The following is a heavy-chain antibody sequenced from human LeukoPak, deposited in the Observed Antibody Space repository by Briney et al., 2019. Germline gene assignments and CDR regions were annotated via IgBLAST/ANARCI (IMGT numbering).Heavy chain of an antibody. J-gene: IGHJ4*02. Sequence: GGSLRLSCAASGFTFSNAWMSWVRQAPGKGLEWVGRIKSKTDGGTTDYAAPVKGRFTISRDDSKNTLYLQMNSLKTEDTAVYYCTTEGVLLWFGEPFDYWGQGTLVTVSS. CDR2: IKSKTDGGTT. D-gene: IGHD3-10*01. CDR3: TTEGVLLWFGEPFDY. V-gene: IGHV3-15*01. CDR1: GFTFSNAW.